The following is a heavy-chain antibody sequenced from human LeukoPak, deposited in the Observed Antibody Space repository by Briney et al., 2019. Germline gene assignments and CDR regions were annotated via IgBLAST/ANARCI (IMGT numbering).Heavy chain of an antibody. CDR2: IIPIFGTA. V-gene: IGHV1-69*05. CDR3: ARVSPAYDAFDI. Sequence: GASVKVSCKASGGTFSSYASSWVRQAPGQGLEWVGGIIPIFGTANYAQEFQGRVTITTDESTSTAYMELSSLRSEDTAMYYCARVSPAYDAFDIWGQGTMVTVSS. CDR1: GGTFSSYA. J-gene: IGHJ3*02.